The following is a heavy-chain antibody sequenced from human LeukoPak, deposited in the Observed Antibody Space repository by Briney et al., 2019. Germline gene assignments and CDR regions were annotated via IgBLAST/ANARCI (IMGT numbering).Heavy chain of an antibody. CDR1: GFTFSGYA. J-gene: IGHJ4*02. CDR2: ISYDGSNK. CDR3: AREVAAEGY. Sequence: GRSLRLSCAASGFTFSGYAMHWVRQAPGKGLEWVAVISYDGSNKYYADSVKGRFTISRDNSKNTLYLQMNSLRAEDTAVYYCAREVAAEGYWGQGTLVTVSS. V-gene: IGHV3-30-3*01. D-gene: IGHD6-13*01.